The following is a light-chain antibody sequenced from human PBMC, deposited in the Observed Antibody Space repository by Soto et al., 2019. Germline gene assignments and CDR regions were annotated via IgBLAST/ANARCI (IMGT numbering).Light chain of an antibody. V-gene: IGKV1-39*01. Sequence: DLQMSQSPSSLSASVGDSVTISCRASQNINKNLNWYQQKSGKAPSLLIYEASTFQSGVPSRFSGSGSGTDFTLAITNLQPEDVATYYCQQSFHTPSTFGQGTKLEI. J-gene: IGKJ2*01. CDR1: QNINKN. CDR3: QQSFHTPST. CDR2: EAS.